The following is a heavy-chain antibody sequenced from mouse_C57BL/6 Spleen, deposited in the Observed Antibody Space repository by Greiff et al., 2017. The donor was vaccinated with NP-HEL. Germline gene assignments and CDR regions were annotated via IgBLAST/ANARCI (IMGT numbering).Heavy chain of an antibody. CDR2: IYPYNGGN. CDR1: GYTFTDYY. J-gene: IGHJ2*01. CDR3: ARRAYSNYYFDY. D-gene: IGHD2-5*01. Sequence: EVQLQQSGPELVKPGASVKMSCKASGYTFTDYYMHWVKQSHGKSLEWIGYIYPYNGGNGYNQKFTGKATLTVDKSSSTAYMELRSLTSEDSAVYYCARRAYSNYYFDYWGQGTTLTVSS. V-gene: IGHV1-34*01.